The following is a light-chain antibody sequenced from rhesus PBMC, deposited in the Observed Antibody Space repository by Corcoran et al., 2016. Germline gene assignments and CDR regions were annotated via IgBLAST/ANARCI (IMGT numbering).Light chain of an antibody. CDR3: LQYSSSPYS. CDR1: QSISSW. J-gene: IGKJ2*01. V-gene: IGKV1-22*01. Sequence: DIQMTQSPSSLSASVGDTVTITCRASQSISSWLDWYQQKPVKAPKLLIYKASRLQSGVPSRFSGIGSGTDFTLTISSLQPEDFATYYCLQYSSSPYSFGQGTKVEIK. CDR2: KAS.